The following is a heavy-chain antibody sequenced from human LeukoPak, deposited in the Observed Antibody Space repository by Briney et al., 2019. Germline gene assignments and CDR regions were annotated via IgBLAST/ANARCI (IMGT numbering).Heavy chain of an antibody. J-gene: IGHJ4*02. D-gene: IGHD4-23*01. CDR2: IYPGDSDT. Sequence: GESLKISCKGSGYSFTSYWIGWVRQMPGKGLEWMGFIYPGDSDTRYSPSFQGQVTFSADKSISTAYLQWSSLKASDTAMYYCARTSGDNDGNALYFDYWGQGTLVTGSS. V-gene: IGHV5-51*01. CDR3: ARTSGDNDGNALYFDY. CDR1: GYSFTSYW.